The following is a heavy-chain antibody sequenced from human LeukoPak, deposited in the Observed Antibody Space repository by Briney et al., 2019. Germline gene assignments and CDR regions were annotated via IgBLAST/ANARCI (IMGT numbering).Heavy chain of an antibody. Sequence: GGSLRLSCAASGFTFSSYAMSWVRQAPGKGLEWVSVIYSGGSTYYADSVKGRFTISRDNSKNTLYLQMNSLRAEDTAVYYCARVSKDSSGYVDYWGQGTLVTVSS. CDR2: IYSGGST. CDR3: ARVSKDSSGYVDY. D-gene: IGHD3-22*01. CDR1: GFTFSSYA. V-gene: IGHV3-53*01. J-gene: IGHJ4*02.